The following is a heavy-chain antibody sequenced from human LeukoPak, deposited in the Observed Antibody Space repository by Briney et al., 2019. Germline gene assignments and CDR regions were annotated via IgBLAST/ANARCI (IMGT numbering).Heavy chain of an antibody. V-gene: IGHV3-23*01. CDR2: ISGSGGST. Sequence: GGSLRLSCAASGFTFSSFAMSWVRQAPEKGLEWVSAISGSGGSTYYADSVKGRFSISRDNSKNTLYLQMNSLRAEDTAVYYCAKAELVGAAGAVGYWGQGTLVTVSS. CDR1: GFTFSSFA. J-gene: IGHJ4*02. CDR3: AKAELVGAAGAVGY. D-gene: IGHD2-15*01.